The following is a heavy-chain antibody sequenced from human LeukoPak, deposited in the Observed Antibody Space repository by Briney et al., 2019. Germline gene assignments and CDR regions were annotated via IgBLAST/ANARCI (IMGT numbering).Heavy chain of an antibody. V-gene: IGHV3-7*01. CDR3: ARGGAVGTVDY. D-gene: IGHD6-13*01. J-gene: IGHJ4*02. CDR1: GFTFSTYW. Sequence: GGSLRLSCAASGFTFSTYWMSWVRQAPGKGLEWVANINEDGSEEYYVDSVKGRFTISRDNAKNSLYLQMNSLRAEDTAVYYCARGGAVGTVDYWGQGTLVTVSS. CDR2: INEDGSEE.